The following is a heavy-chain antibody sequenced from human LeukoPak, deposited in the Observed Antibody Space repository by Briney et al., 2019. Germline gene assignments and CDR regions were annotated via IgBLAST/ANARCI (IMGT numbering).Heavy chain of an antibody. D-gene: IGHD3/OR15-3a*01. J-gene: IGHJ6*02. Sequence: ASVKVSCKPSGGTFSSYAISWVRQAPGQGLEWMGGIIPIFGTANYAQKFQGRVTITADESTSTAYMELSSLRSEDTAVYYCARDPGLDYYYYGMDVWGQGTTVTVSS. CDR1: GGTFSSYA. CDR3: ARDPGLDYYYYGMDV. CDR2: IIPIFGTA. V-gene: IGHV1-69*13.